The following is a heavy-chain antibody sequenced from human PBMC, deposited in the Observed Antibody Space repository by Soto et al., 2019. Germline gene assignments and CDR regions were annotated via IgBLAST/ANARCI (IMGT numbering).Heavy chain of an antibody. Sequence: PSETLSLTCTVSGGSISSGDYYWSWIRQPPGKGLEWIGYIYSSGCTYYNPSLKSRVTISVDTSKNQFSLRLSSVTAADTAVYYCARATIVLVPAAMVSHWFDPWGQGTMVTVSS. V-gene: IGHV4-30-4*01. D-gene: IGHD2-2*01. J-gene: IGHJ5*01. CDR3: ARATIVLVPAAMVSHWFDP. CDR1: GGSISSGDYY. CDR2: IYSSGCT.